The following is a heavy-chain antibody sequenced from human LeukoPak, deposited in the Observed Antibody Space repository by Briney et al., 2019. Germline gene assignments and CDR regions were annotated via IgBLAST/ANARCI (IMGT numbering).Heavy chain of an antibody. D-gene: IGHD3-3*01. V-gene: IGHV4-59*01. CDR2: IYYSGST. CDR3: AGYDFWSGYFDY. Sequence: SETLSLTCTVSGGSISSYYWSWIRQPPGKELEWIGYIYYSGSTNYNPSLKSRVTISVDTSKNQFSLKLSSVTAADTAVYYCAGYDFWSGYFDYWGQGTLVTVSS. J-gene: IGHJ4*02. CDR1: GGSISSYY.